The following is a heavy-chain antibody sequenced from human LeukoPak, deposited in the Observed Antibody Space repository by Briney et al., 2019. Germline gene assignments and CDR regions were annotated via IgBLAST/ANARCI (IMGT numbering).Heavy chain of an antibody. Sequence: GRSLRLSCAASGFTFSSYAMHWVRQAPGKGLEWVAVISYDGSNKYYADSVKGRFTISRDNSKNTLYLQMNSLRTEDTAVYYCARSPVYGDYVDAFDIWGQGTMVTVSS. D-gene: IGHD4-17*01. CDR3: ARSPVYGDYVDAFDI. CDR2: ISYDGSNK. J-gene: IGHJ3*02. CDR1: GFTFSSYA. V-gene: IGHV3-30-3*01.